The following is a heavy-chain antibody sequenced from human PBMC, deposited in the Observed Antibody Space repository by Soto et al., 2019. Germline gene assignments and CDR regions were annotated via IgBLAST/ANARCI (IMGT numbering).Heavy chain of an antibody. J-gene: IGHJ6*03. CDR1: GFTFSSYA. V-gene: IGHV3-23*01. CDR2: ISGSGGST. CDR3: ATSAGITMVRGVPPPLFYYMDV. Sequence: GGSLRLSCAASGFTFSSYAMSWVRQAPGKGLEWVSAISGSGGSTYYADSVKGRFTISRDNSKNTLYLQMNSLRAEDTAVYYCATSAGITMVRGVPPPLFYYMDVWGKGTTVTVSS. D-gene: IGHD3-10*01.